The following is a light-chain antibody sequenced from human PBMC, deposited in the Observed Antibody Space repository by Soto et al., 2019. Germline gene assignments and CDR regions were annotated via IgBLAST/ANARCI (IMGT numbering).Light chain of an antibody. V-gene: IGLV2-8*01. CDR3: ISTACNKNLV. CDR1: SSDVGGHNY. Sequence: QSALTQSPSSSGSPGQSVTISCTGTSSDVGGHNYVSWYQHHPGKAPKLIIYEVSKRPSGVPDRFSGSKSANTASLTVSGLQAEDESFYYCISTACNKNLVFGGGTKLTVL. CDR2: EVS. J-gene: IGLJ3*02.